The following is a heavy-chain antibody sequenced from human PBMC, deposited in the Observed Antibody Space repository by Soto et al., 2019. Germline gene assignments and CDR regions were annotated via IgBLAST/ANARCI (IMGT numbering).Heavy chain of an antibody. CDR1: GFTFSSYG. V-gene: IGHV3-33*01. D-gene: IGHD1-1*01. J-gene: IGHJ4*02. CDR3: ARNSEQYYFDY. CDR2: IWNDGSNK. Sequence: GGSLRLSCAASGFTFSSYGMHWVRQAPGKGLEWVAVIWNDGSNKYYADSVKGRFTISRDNSKNTLYLQMNSLRAEDTAVYYCARNSEQYYFDYWGQGTLVTVSS.